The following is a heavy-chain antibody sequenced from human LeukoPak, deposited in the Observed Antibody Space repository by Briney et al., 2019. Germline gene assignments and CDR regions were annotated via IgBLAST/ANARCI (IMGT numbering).Heavy chain of an antibody. J-gene: IGHJ4*02. CDR1: GYTFTSYG. CDR2: ISAYNGNT. CDR3: ARVGGYYYDSSGSDY. D-gene: IGHD3-22*01. Sequence: GASVKVSCKASGYTFTSYGISWVRQAPGQGLEWMGWISAYNGNTDYAQKLQGRVTMTTDTSTSTAYMELRSLRSDDTAVYYCARVGGYYYDSSGSDYWGQGTLVTVSS. V-gene: IGHV1-18*01.